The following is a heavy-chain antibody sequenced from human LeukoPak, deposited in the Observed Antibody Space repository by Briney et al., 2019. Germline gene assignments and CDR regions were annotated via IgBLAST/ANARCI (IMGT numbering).Heavy chain of an antibody. J-gene: IGHJ3*02. V-gene: IGHV4-61*02. D-gene: IGHD3-16*02. CDR2: IYTSGSI. CDR1: GGSISSGSYY. Sequence: SETLSLTCTVSGGSISSGSYYWSWLRQPAGKGLEWIGRIYTSGSINYNSSLKSRVTILVDVSKNQFSLRLSSVTAADTAVYYCASGGYPDTFHIWAKGQWSPSLQ. CDR3: ASGGYPDTFHI.